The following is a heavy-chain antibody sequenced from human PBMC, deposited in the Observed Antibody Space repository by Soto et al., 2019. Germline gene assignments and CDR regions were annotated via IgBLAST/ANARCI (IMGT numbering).Heavy chain of an antibody. V-gene: IGHV3-23*01. D-gene: IGHD6-19*01. CDR1: GFRFSTYA. CDR3: AKDQFSSGWYNDYYYGMNV. CDR2: ITGNGGST. J-gene: IGHJ6*02. Sequence: LRLSCAASGFRFSTYAMIWVRQAPGKGLEWVSAITGNGGSTFYADPVKGRFTISRDNSRNTLYLQMNSLRAEDTAVYYCAKDQFSSGWYNDYYYGMNVWGQGTTVTVSS.